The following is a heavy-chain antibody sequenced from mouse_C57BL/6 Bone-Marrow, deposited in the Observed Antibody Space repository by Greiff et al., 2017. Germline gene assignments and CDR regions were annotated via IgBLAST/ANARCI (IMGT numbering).Heavy chain of an antibody. D-gene: IGHD2-5*01. CDR2: IYPRDGST. J-gene: IGHJ4*01. CDR3: ARVAGESNYVPMDD. V-gene: IGHV1-78*01. CDR1: GYTFTDHT. Sequence: QVQLQQSDAVLVKPGASVQISCKVSGYTFTDHTIHWMQQRPEQGLEWIGYIYPRDGSTKYNEKFKGKATLTADKSSSTAYMQLNSLTSEDSAVYFCARVAGESNYVPMDDWGQGTSVTVSS.